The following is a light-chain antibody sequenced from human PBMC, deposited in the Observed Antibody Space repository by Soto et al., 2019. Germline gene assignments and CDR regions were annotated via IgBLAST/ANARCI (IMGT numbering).Light chain of an antibody. CDR3: LHALQPPQA. V-gene: IGKV2-28*01. Sequence: DIVLTQSPLSLPVTPGEPASISCRSSQSLLHRSGYHYLDWYVQKPGQSPQLLIYLGSNRATGVPDRFSGSGSGTDFTLKINRVEAEDVGVYYCLHALQPPQAFGQGTKVEIK. J-gene: IGKJ1*01. CDR2: LGS. CDR1: QSLLHRSGYHY.